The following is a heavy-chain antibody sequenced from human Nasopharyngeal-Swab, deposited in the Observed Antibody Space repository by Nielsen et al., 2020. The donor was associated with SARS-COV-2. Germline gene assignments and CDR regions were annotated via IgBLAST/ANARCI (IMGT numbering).Heavy chain of an antibody. D-gene: IGHD6-19*01. J-gene: IGHJ5*02. CDR1: GGSISPYY. CDR2: IYYTGST. V-gene: IGHV4-59*12. CDR3: ARGYSSFDP. Sequence: GSLRLSCTVSGGSISPYYWGWIRQPPGKGLEWIGYIYYTGSTNYNPSLKSRLTISVDTSKNQISLKLSSVTAADTAMYSCARGYSSFDPWGQGTLVTVSS.